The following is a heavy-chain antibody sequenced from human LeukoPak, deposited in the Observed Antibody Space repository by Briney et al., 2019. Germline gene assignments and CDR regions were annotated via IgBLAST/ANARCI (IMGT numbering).Heavy chain of an antibody. V-gene: IGHV4-39*07. Sequence: PSETLSLTCTVSGGSISSSSYYWGWIRQPPGKGLEWIGSIYYSGSTHYNPSLKSRVTISVDTSKNQFSLKLGSVTAADTAVYYCAGGQQLVRRVDYWGQGTLVTVSS. D-gene: IGHD6-13*01. CDR3: AGGQQLVRRVDY. J-gene: IGHJ4*02. CDR1: GGSISSSSYY. CDR2: IYYSGST.